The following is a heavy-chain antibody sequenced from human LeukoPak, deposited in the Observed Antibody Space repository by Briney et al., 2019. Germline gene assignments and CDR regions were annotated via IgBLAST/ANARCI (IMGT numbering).Heavy chain of an antibody. CDR3: AKDPGYCSSTSCYNSYFDY. J-gene: IGHJ4*02. Sequence: GGSLRLSCAASGFTFNNYTMTWVRQAPGKGLEWVSAISGSDGITYYADSVRGRFTISRDNSKNTLYLQMNSLRAEDTAVYYCAKDPGYCSSTSCYNSYFDYWGQGTLVTVSS. D-gene: IGHD2-2*02. CDR2: ISGSDGIT. CDR1: GFTFNNYT. V-gene: IGHV3-23*01.